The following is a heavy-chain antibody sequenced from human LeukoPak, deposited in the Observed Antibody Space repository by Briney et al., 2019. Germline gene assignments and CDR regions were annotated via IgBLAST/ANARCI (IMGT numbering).Heavy chain of an antibody. Sequence: ASVKVSCKASGYTFTSYGISWVRQAPGQGLEWMGWMNPNSGNTGYAQKFQGRVTMTRNTSISTAYMELSSLRSEDTAVYYCARARGYSYGYGYWGQGTLVTVSS. CDR2: MNPNSGNT. J-gene: IGHJ4*02. D-gene: IGHD5-18*01. V-gene: IGHV1-8*02. CDR1: GYTFTSYG. CDR3: ARARGYSYGYGY.